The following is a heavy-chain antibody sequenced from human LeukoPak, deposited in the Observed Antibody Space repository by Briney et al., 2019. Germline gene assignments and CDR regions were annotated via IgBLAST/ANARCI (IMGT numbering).Heavy chain of an antibody. D-gene: IGHD3-9*01. V-gene: IGHV3-23*01. Sequence: QAGGSLRLSCAASGFTFTSYVMSWVRQAPGKGLEWVSAISGSGDNTYYADSVKGRFTISRDNSKNTLYLQMNSLRVEDTAVYYCARDVTGYPNWFDPWGQGTLVTVSS. CDR1: GFTFTSYV. J-gene: IGHJ5*02. CDR2: ISGSGDNT. CDR3: ARDVTGYPNWFDP.